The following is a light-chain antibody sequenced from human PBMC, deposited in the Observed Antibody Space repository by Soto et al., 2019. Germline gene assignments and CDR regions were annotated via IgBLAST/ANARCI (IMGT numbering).Light chain of an antibody. Sequence: QSVLTQPASVSGSPGQSITISCTGTSSDIGGYDYVSWYQQHPGKAPKLMIFDVTNRPSGVSSRFSGSKSGNTASLIISGLQPEDQAEYYCSSYRSSSVPYVFGTGTKVTVL. CDR1: SSDIGGYDY. J-gene: IGLJ1*01. V-gene: IGLV2-14*03. CDR2: DVT. CDR3: SSYRSSSVPYV.